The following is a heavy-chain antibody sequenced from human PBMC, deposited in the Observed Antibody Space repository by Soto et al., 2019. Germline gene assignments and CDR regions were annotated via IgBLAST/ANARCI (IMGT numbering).Heavy chain of an antibody. J-gene: IGHJ6*03. Sequence: SETLSLTCTVSGGSISSYYWSWIRQPPGKGLEWIGYIYYSGSTNYNPSLKSRVTISVDTSKNQFSLKLSSVTAADTAVYYCARSHGDYYYYYYMDVWGKGTTVTVSS. CDR2: IYYSGST. CDR1: GGSISSYY. V-gene: IGHV4-59*01. CDR3: ARSHGDYYYYYYMDV.